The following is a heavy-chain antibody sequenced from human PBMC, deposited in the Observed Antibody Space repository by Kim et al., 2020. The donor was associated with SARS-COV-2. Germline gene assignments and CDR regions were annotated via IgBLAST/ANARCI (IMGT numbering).Heavy chain of an antibody. CDR3: ARSMLRITLVRGVLYGMDV. Sequence: GRFTISRDNSQNTLFLQMNSLRAEDTAVYYCARSMLRITLVRGVLYGMDVWGQGTTVTVSS. V-gene: IGHV3-30*01. J-gene: IGHJ6*02. D-gene: IGHD3-10*01.